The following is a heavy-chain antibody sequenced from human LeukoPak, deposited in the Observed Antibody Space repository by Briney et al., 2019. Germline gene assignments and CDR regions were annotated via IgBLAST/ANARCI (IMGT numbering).Heavy chain of an antibody. J-gene: IGHJ3*01. V-gene: IGHV3-66*01. Sequence: GGSLTLSCEAAGFSISGTYMSWVRQTPGRGLEWVSVIYGGGSSYSADSVRGRFIISRDDSKNTVSLQMSNLRLEDTGLYFCARDFVNYLENTGYFPF. CDR3: ARDFVNYLENTGYFPF. CDR1: GFSISGTY. CDR2: IYGGGSS. D-gene: IGHD3-9*01.